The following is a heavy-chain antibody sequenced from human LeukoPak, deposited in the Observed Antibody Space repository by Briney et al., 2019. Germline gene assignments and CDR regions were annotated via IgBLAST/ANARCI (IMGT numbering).Heavy chain of an antibody. CDR2: ISGNDDNT. CDR1: GFTFSSYW. Sequence: GGSLRLSCAASGFTFSSYWMHWVRQAPGKGLEWVSVISGNDDNTYYADSVKGRFTISRDNSKNTLYLQMNSLRAEDTAVYYCAKDRNYYGSGSLDVWGQGTTVTVSS. CDR3: AKDRNYYGSGSLDV. J-gene: IGHJ6*02. V-gene: IGHV3-23*01. D-gene: IGHD3-10*01.